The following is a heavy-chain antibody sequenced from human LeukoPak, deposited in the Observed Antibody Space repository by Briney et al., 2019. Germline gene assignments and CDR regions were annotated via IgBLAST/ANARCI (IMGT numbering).Heavy chain of an antibody. J-gene: IGHJ6*02. CDR2: ISAYNGNT. Sequence: ASVKVSCKASGYTFTSYGISWVRQAPGQGLEWMGWISAYNGNTNYAQKLQGRVTMTTDTSTSTAYMELRSLRSDDTAVYYCAREEVVAASYYYYYGMDVWGQGTTVTVSS. D-gene: IGHD2-15*01. V-gene: IGHV1-18*01. CDR3: AREEVVAASYYYYYGMDV. CDR1: GYTFTSYG.